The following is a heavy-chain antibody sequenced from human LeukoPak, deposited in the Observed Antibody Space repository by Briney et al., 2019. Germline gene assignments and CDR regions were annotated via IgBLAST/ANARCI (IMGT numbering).Heavy chain of an antibody. CDR3: ARLNPFYYYDSSGYSSKSDY. J-gene: IGHJ4*02. CDR2: INHSGST. V-gene: IGHV4-34*01. Sequence: PSETLSLTCTVSGGSISSYYWSWIRQPPGKGLEWIGEINHSGSTNYNPSLKSRVTISVDTSKNQFSLKLSSVTAADTAVYYCARLNPFYYYDSSGYSSKSDYWGQGTLVTVSS. D-gene: IGHD3-22*01. CDR1: GGSISSYY.